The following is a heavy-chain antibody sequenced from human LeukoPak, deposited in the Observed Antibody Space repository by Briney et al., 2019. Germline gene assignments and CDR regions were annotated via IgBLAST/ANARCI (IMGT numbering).Heavy chain of an antibody. D-gene: IGHD2-15*01. Sequence: SETLSLTCTVSGGSISTYYWSWIRQPPGKGLEWIGYLFFGGSTNYNPSLKSRVTISVDTSKNQFSLKLSSVTAADTAVYYCARLAFCSGGTCYSGVVASSGQGTLGTVSS. J-gene: IGHJ5*02. CDR2: LFFGGST. V-gene: IGHV4-59*08. CDR3: ARLAFCSGGTCYSGVVAS. CDR1: GGSISTYY.